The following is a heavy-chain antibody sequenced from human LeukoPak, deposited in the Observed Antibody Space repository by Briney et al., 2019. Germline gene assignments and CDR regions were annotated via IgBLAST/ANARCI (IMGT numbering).Heavy chain of an antibody. CDR3: ARVNYMEQWLAAHNDAFDI. J-gene: IGHJ3*02. V-gene: IGHV1-2*02. D-gene: IGHD6-19*01. CDR2: INPNSGGT. Sequence: ASVKVSCKASGYTFTGYYMHWVRQAPGQGLEWMGWINPNSGGTNYAQKFQGRVTMTRDTSISTAYMELSRLRSDDTAVYYCARVNYMEQWLAAHNDAFDIWGQGTMVTVSS. CDR1: GYTFTGYY.